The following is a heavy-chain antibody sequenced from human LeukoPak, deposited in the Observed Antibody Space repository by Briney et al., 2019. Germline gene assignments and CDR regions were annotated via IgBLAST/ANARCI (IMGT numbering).Heavy chain of an antibody. CDR2: INHSGST. CDR3: ARGGGYIAVAGILEYYFDY. CDR1: GGSFSGYY. J-gene: IGHJ4*02. D-gene: IGHD6-19*01. V-gene: IGHV4-34*01. Sequence: SETLSLTCAVYGGSFSGYYWSWIRQPPGKGLEWIGEINHSGSTNYNPSLKSRVTISVDTSKNQFSLKLSSVTAADTAVYYCARGGGYIAVAGILEYYFDYWGQGTLVTVSS.